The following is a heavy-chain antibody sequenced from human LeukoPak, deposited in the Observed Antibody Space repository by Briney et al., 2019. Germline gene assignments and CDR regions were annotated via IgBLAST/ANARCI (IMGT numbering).Heavy chain of an antibody. D-gene: IGHD5-18*01. CDR2: ISGSGGST. J-gene: IGHJ4*02. Sequence: PGGSLRLSCAASGFTFSSYAVSWVRQAPGKGLEWVSAISGSGGSTYYADSVKGRFTISRDNSKNTLYLQMNSLRAEDTAVYYYAKDRRSTAMVMLLWDYWGQGTLVTVSS. V-gene: IGHV3-23*01. CDR3: AKDRRSTAMVMLLWDY. CDR1: GFTFSSYA.